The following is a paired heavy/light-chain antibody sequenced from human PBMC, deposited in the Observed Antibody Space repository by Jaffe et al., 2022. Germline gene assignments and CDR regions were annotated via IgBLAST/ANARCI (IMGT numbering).Heavy chain of an antibody. D-gene: IGHD6-19*01. CDR3: ARSWPSSGGFPKDFDF. CDR2: IHYSGST. J-gene: IGHJ4*02. CDR1: GGSISHYY. V-gene: IGHV4-59*01. Sequence: QVQLQESGPGLVTPSETLSLTCTVSGGSISHYYWSWIRQPPGEGLEWIGYIHYSGSTNYNPSLKSRVTISLDTSKNQFSLKLSSVTPADTAIYHCARSWPSSGGFPKDFDFWGQGTLVTVSS.
Light chain of an antibody. V-gene: IGLV2-11*01. Sequence: QSALTQPRSVSGSPGQSVTISCTGTSSDVGGYNYVSWYQQHPGKAPKVIIYDVSKRPSGVPDRFSGSKSGNTASLTISGLQAEDEADYYCCSYAGIYSLVFGGGTKLTVL. J-gene: IGLJ2*01. CDR3: CSYAGIYSLV. CDR2: DVS. CDR1: SSDVGGYNY.